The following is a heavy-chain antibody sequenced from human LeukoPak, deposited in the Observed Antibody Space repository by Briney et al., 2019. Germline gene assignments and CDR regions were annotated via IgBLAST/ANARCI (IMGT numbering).Heavy chain of an antibody. CDR2: IYYSGST. D-gene: IGHD6-6*01. Sequence: SETLSLTCTVSGGSISSSSYYWGWIRQPPGKGLEWIGSIYYSGSTYYIPSLKSRVTISVDTSKNQFSLKLSSVTAADTAVYYCARGVAARTYYFDYWGQGTLVTVSS. CDR3: ARGVAARTYYFDY. CDR1: GGSISSSSYY. V-gene: IGHV4-39*07. J-gene: IGHJ4*02.